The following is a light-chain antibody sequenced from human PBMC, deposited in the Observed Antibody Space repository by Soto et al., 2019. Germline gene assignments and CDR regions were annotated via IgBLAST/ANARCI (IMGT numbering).Light chain of an antibody. CDR2: GAS. J-gene: IGKJ4*01. V-gene: IGKV3-15*01. CDR3: QQYNNWPLVT. Sequence: EIVMTQSPATLSVSPGERATLSCRASQSVGTYLAWYQQKPGQAPRLLIFGASTRATGIPAGCSGGGSGSEFTLTIRGLWSEDFAVYSCQQYNNWPLVTFGGGTKVEIK. CDR1: QSVGTY.